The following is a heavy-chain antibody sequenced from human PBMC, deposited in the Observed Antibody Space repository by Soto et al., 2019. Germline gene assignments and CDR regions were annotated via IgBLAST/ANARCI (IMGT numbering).Heavy chain of an antibody. V-gene: IGHV3-64D*08. D-gene: IGHD6-13*01. CDR2: ISSNGGST. J-gene: IGHJ3*02. CDR3: VKDSRIAAAGNRQCNAFDI. Sequence: GGSLRLSCSASGFTFSSYAMHWVRQAPGKGLEYVSAISSNGGSTYYADSVKGRFTISRDNSKNTLYLQMSSLRAEDTAVYYCVKDSRIAAAGNRQCNAFDIWGQGTMVTVSS. CDR1: GFTFSSYA.